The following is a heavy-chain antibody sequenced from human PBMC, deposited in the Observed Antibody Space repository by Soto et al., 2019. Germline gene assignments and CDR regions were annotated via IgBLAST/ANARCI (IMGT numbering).Heavy chain of an antibody. CDR3: ARGPGFWSGYSEYFDY. Sequence: EVQLVESGGGLIQPGGSLRLSCAASGFTVSSNYMSWVRQAPGKGLEWVSVIYSGGSTYYADSVKGRFTISRDNSKNTLYLQMNSLRAEDTAGYYCARGPGFWSGYSEYFDYWGQGTLVTVSS. D-gene: IGHD3-3*01. CDR1: GFTVSSNY. CDR2: IYSGGST. V-gene: IGHV3-53*01. J-gene: IGHJ4*02.